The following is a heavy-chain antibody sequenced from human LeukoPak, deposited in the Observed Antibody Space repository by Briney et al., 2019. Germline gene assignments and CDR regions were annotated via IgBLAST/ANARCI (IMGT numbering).Heavy chain of an antibody. D-gene: IGHD3-9*01. Sequence: GRSLRLSCAASGFTFSSYAMHWVRQAPGKGLEWVAVISYDGSNKYYADSVKGRFTISRDNSKNTLYLQMNSLRAEDTAVYYCARDLFKDYDILTGLDYWGQGTLVTVSS. CDR3: ARDLFKDYDILTGLDY. J-gene: IGHJ4*02. V-gene: IGHV3-30-3*01. CDR2: ISYDGSNK. CDR1: GFTFSSYA.